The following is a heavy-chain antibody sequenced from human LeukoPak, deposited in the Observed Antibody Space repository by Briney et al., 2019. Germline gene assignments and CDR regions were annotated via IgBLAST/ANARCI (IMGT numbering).Heavy chain of an antibody. Sequence: GGSLRLSCAASGFTFSSYAMSWVRQAPGKGLEWVSSISSSSSYIYYADSVKGRFTISRDTSKDTLYLQMNSLRVDDTAVYYCTRYSGYGSFDYWGQGTLVTVSS. J-gene: IGHJ4*02. D-gene: IGHD5-12*01. CDR2: ISSSSSYI. V-gene: IGHV3-23*01. CDR1: GFTFSSYA. CDR3: TRYSGYGSFDY.